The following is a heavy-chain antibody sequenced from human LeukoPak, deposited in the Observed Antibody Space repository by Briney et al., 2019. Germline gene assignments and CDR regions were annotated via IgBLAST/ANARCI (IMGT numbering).Heavy chain of an antibody. Sequence: SETLSLTCTVSGGSISSYYWSWIRQPPGKGLEWIGYIYYSGGTNYNPSLKSRVTISVDTSKNQFSLKLSSVTAADTAVYYCARYSGTYYVYWGQGTLVTVSS. D-gene: IGHD1-26*01. CDR1: GGSISSYY. CDR3: ARYSGTYYVY. CDR2: IYYSGGT. J-gene: IGHJ4*02. V-gene: IGHV4-59*01.